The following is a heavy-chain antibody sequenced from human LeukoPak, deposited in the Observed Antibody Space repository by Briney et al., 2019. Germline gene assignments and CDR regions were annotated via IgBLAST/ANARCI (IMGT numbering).Heavy chain of an antibody. J-gene: IGHJ4*02. CDR2: IKQDGSEK. V-gene: IGHV3-7*03. CDR1: GFTFSNAW. CDR3: VNLRRG. D-gene: IGHD3-16*01. Sequence: GGSLRLSCAASGFTFSNAWMTWVRQAPGKGLEWVANIKQDGSEKYYLNSVKGRFAISRDNAKNSLFLQMNSLRAEDTAIYYCVNLRRGWGQGTLVTVSS.